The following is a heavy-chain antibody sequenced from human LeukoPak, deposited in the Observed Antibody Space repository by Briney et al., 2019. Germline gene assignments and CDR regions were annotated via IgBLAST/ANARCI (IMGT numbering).Heavy chain of an antibody. CDR3: ARDQTGANWFDP. J-gene: IGHJ5*02. CDR2: ISSSGSTI. CDR1: GFTFSSYS. V-gene: IGHV3-48*04. D-gene: IGHD1-14*01. Sequence: PGGSLRLSCAASGFTFSSYSMNWVRQAPGKGLEWVSYISSSGSTIYYADSVKGRFTISRDNAKNSLYLQMNSLRAEDTAVYYCARDQTGANWFDPWGQGTLVTVSS.